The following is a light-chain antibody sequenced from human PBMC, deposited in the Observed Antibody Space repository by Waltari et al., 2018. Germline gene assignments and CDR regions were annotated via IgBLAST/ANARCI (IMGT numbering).Light chain of an antibody. CDR1: SSAVGSYNV. Sequence: QSALTQPASVSGSPGQSITISCTGSSSAVGSYNVVSWYQQNPGKAPKLMIYEGSKRPSGVSNRFSGSMSGNTASLTISGLQAEDEADYYCCSYAGLTTWVFGGGTKLTVL. CDR3: CSYAGLTTWV. J-gene: IGLJ3*02. V-gene: IGLV2-23*01. CDR2: EGS.